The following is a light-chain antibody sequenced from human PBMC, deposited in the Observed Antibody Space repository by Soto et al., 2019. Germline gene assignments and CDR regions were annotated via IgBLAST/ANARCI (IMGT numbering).Light chain of an antibody. CDR3: QQHRSYPVT. J-gene: IGKJ5*01. CDR1: QSVDSW. CDR2: KAS. Sequence: DIQMTQYPSTLPASIGDRVIITCRASQSVDSWLAWYQHKPGQAPKLLIYKASRLASGVPSRFSGGGSGTEFTLTINSLQSDDFATYYCQQHRSYPVTFGQGTRLEIK. V-gene: IGKV1-5*03.